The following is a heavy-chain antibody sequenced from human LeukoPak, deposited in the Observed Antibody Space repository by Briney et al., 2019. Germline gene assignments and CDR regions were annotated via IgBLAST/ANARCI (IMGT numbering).Heavy chain of an antibody. J-gene: IGHJ4*02. V-gene: IGHV3-53*01. CDR2: IYSGGST. CDR3: ARDRRRYSSSSFFFDY. D-gene: IGHD6-13*01. Sequence: PGGSLRLSCAASGFAVSSNYMSWVRQAPGKGLEWVSVIYSGGSTYYADSVKGRFTISRDNSKNTLYLRMNSLRAEDTAVYYCARDRRRYSSSSFFFDYWGQGTLVTVSS. CDR1: GFAVSSNY.